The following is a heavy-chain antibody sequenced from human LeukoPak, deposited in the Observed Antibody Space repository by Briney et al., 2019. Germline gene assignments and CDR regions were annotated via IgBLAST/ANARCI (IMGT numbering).Heavy chain of an antibody. D-gene: IGHD2-2*01. CDR1: GYTFTGYY. J-gene: IGHJ5*02. Sequence: ASVKVSCKASGYTFTGYYMHWVRQAPGQGLEWMGWINPNSGGTNYAQKFQGRVTMTRDTSISTAYMELSGLRSDDTAVYYCARGYCSSTSCKPWSGWFDPWGQGTLVTVSS. CDR2: INPNSGGT. V-gene: IGHV1-2*02. CDR3: ARGYCSSTSCKPWSGWFDP.